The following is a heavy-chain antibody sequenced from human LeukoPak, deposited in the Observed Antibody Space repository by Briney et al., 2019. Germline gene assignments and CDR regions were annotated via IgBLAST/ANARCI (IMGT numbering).Heavy chain of an antibody. CDR3: ARDAFQDTAMAERGDWFDP. Sequence: GGSLRLSCSVSGLNFSSYSMNWVRQAPGKGLEWVSYISSSSSIIYYADSVKGRFTISRDNAKNSLYLQMNSLRAEDTALYYCARDAFQDTAMAERGDWFDPWGQGTLVTVSS. CDR2: ISSSSSII. J-gene: IGHJ5*02. D-gene: IGHD5-18*01. CDR1: GLNFSSYS. V-gene: IGHV3-48*04.